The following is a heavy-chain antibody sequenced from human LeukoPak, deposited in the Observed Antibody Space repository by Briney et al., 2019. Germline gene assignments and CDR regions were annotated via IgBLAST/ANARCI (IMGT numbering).Heavy chain of an antibody. CDR3: ARGDILTGYPDY. CDR2: IYYSGST. V-gene: IGHV4-59*01. CDR1: GGSISSYY. D-gene: IGHD3-9*01. J-gene: IGHJ4*02. Sequence: PSETLSLTCTVSGGSISSYYWSWIRQPPGKGLEWIGYIYYSGSTNYNPSLKSRVTISVDTSKNQLSLKLSSVTAADTAVYYCARGDILTGYPDYWGQGTLVTVSS.